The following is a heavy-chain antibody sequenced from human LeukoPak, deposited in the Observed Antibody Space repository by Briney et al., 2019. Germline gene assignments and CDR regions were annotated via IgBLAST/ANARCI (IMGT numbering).Heavy chain of an antibody. V-gene: IGHV4-34*01. D-gene: IGHD3-16*01. CDR2: INHSGST. Sequence: SETLSLTCAVYGGSFSGYYWSWLRQPPGKGLEWSGKINHSGSTNYNPSPRSRVTISVDTSKNQFSLKLSSVTAADTAVYYCARDRNGGVIDYWGQGTLVTVSS. J-gene: IGHJ4*02. CDR1: GGSFSGYY. CDR3: ARDRNGGVIDY.